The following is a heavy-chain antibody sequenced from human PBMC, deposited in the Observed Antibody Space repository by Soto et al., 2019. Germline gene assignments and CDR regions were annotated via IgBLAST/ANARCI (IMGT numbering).Heavy chain of an antibody. CDR3: ARDSYYDILTGYYKALPLDY. CDR1: GFTFSSYS. V-gene: IGHV3-48*02. J-gene: IGHJ4*02. CDR2: ISSSSSTI. D-gene: IGHD3-9*01. Sequence: GGSLRLSCAASGFTFSSYSMNWVRQAPGKGLEWVSYISSSSSTIYYADSVKGRFTISRDNAKNSLYLQMNSLRDEDTAVYYCARDSYYDILTGYYKALPLDYWGQGTLITVSS.